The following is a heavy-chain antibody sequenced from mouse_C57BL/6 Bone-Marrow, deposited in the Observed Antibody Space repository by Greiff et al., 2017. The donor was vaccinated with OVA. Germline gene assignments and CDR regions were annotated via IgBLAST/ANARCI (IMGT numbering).Heavy chain of an antibody. J-gene: IGHJ4*01. Sequence: QVQLQQSGPGLVQPSQSLSITCTASGYSLTGYGVHWVRQSPGKGLEWLGVIWRGGGAAYYAALISRLSISKDNSKSPVFFKMNSLQADDTAIDYYARTTYALDYWGQGTSVTVSA. CDR2: IWRGGGA. V-gene: IGHV2-2*01. CDR1: GYSLTGYG. CDR3: ARTTYALDY.